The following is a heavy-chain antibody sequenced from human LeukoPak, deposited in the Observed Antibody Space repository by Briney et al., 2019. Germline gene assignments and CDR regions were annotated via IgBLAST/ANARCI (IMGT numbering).Heavy chain of an antibody. V-gene: IGHV1-2*02. CDR1: GYTFTGYY. CDR2: INPNSGGT. Sequence: ASVKVSCKASGYTFTGYYMQWVRQAPGQGLEWMGWINPNSGGTNYAQKFQGRVTMTGDTSISTAYMELSRLRSDDTAVYYCAGRGDYYDSSGYYQNWGQGTLVTVSS. CDR3: AGRGDYYDSSGYYQN. J-gene: IGHJ4*02. D-gene: IGHD3-22*01.